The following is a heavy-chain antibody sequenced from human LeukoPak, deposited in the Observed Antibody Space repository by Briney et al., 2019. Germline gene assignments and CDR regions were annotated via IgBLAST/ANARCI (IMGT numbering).Heavy chain of an antibody. CDR2: INPNSGGT. CDR3: AREGDYGALYNWFDP. D-gene: IGHD4-17*01. Sequence: ASVKVSCKASGYTFTDYYMHWVRQAPGQGLEWMGWINPNSGGTKYAQNFQGRVTMTRDTSISAAYMEVSSLRSDDTAVYYCAREGDYGALYNWFDPWGQGTLVTVSS. J-gene: IGHJ5*02. CDR1: GYTFTDYY. V-gene: IGHV1-2*02.